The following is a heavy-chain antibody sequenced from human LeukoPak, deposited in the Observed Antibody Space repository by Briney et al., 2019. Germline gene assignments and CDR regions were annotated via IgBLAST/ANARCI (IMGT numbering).Heavy chain of an antibody. V-gene: IGHV1-69*01. D-gene: IGHD1-26*01. CDR1: GGTLSSYA. J-gene: IGHJ4*02. CDR3: ARSLHGERSGSYRPFDY. CDR2: IIPIFGTA. Sequence: SVKVSFKASGGTLSSYAISWVRQAPGQGLEWMGGIIPIFGTANYAQKFQGRVTITADESTSTAYMELSSLRSEDTAVYYCARSLHGERSGSYRPFDYWGQGTLVTVSS.